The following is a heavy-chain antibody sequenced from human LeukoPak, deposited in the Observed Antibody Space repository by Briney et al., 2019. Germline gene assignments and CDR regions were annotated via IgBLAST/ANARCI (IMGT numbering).Heavy chain of an antibody. Sequence: GGSLRLSCAASGFTFSSYAMGWVRQAPGKGLEWVSVIYSGGNTFYADSVKGRFTISRDNSKNTLYLQMNSLRVEDTAVYYCARHYYDSSGYYVGVGFDYWGQGTLVTVSS. CDR1: GFTFSSYA. CDR2: IYSGGNT. J-gene: IGHJ4*02. D-gene: IGHD3-22*01. V-gene: IGHV3-66*04. CDR3: ARHYYDSSGYYVGVGFDY.